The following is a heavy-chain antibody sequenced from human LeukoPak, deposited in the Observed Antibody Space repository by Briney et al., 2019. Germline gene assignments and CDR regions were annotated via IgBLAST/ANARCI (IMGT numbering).Heavy chain of an antibody. J-gene: IGHJ5*01. Sequence: ASVKVSCKASGYTFTGYYIHWVRQAPGQGLEWMGRISANNGNTNYTQKVQGRVTMTTDTSTATAYMELRSLRSDDTAVYYCARDAPNSRGWFVYWGQGTLVTVSS. CDR3: ARDAPNSRGWFVY. CDR2: ISANNGNT. CDR1: GYTFTGYY. D-gene: IGHD6-19*01. V-gene: IGHV1-18*04.